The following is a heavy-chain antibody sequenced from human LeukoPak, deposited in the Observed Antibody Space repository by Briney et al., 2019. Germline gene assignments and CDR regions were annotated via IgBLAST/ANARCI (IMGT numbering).Heavy chain of an antibody. V-gene: IGHV5-51*01. CDR1: GYSFTSYW. CDR2: IYPGDSDT. CDR3: ARRVRGDHSGYDSYYYYYMDV. D-gene: IGHD5-12*01. J-gene: IGHJ6*03. Sequence: GESLKISCKGSGYSFTSYWIGWVRQMPGKGLEWMGIIYPGDSDTRYSPSFQGQVTISADKSISTAYLQWSSLKASDTAMYYCARRVRGDHSGYDSYYYYYMDVWGKGTTVTISS.